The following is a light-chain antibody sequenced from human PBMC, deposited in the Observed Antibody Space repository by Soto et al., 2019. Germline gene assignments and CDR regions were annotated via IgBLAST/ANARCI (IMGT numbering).Light chain of an antibody. Sequence: EIVLTQSPGTLSLSPGERATLSCRASQSVSSSYLAWYQQKPGQAPRLLIYRTSNRATGIPARFSGSGSGTDFTLTISSLEPEDFAVYYCQQRSNWPLTFGQGTRLEI. CDR1: QSVSSSY. CDR3: QQRSNWPLT. V-gene: IGKV3D-20*02. CDR2: RTS. J-gene: IGKJ5*01.